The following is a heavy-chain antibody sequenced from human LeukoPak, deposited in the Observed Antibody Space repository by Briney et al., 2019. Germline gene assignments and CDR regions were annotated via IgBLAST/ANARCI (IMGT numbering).Heavy chain of an antibody. CDR2: IYRTGST. D-gene: IGHD2/OR15-2a*01. CDR3: ARDLGVSLPFDY. J-gene: IGHJ4*02. V-gene: IGHV4-61*02. CDR1: GASISSTNYY. Sequence: PSETLSLTCTVSGASISSTNYYWSWIRQSAGKGLEWIGRIYRTGSTNYNPSLKSRVTISLDTSKNQFSLKLSAVTAADTAVYYCARDLGVSLPFDYWGQGVLVTVSS.